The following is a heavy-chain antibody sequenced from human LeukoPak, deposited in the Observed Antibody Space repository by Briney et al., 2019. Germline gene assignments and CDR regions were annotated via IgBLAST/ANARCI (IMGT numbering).Heavy chain of an antibody. CDR2: INPNSGGT. J-gene: IGHJ4*02. CDR1: GGTFSSYT. D-gene: IGHD2-15*01. CDR3: ARDSVSATNSD. Sequence: ASVKVSCKASGGTFSSYTISWVRQAPGQGLEWMGRINPNSGGTNYAQKFQGRVTMTRDTSISTAYMELSSLRSEDTAVYYCARDSVSATNSDWGQGTLVTVSS. V-gene: IGHV1-2*06.